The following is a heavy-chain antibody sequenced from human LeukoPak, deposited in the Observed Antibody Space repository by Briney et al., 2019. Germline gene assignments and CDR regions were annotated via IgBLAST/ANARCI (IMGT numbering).Heavy chain of an antibody. J-gene: IGHJ4*02. D-gene: IGHD5-18*01. CDR1: GFTFSNAW. CDR2: IKSKTDGGTT. Sequence: GGSLRLSCAASGFTFSNAWMSWVRQAPGQGLEWVGRIKSKTDGGTTDYAAPVKGRFTISRDDSKNTLYLQMNSLKTEDTAVYYCTTEEADSYGPFDYWGQGTLVTVSS. V-gene: IGHV3-15*01. CDR3: TTEEADSYGPFDY.